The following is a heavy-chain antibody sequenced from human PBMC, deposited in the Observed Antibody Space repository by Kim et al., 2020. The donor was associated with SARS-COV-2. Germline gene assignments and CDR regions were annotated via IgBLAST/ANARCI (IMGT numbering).Heavy chain of an antibody. Sequence: SETLSLTCSVSGGSISSSTHYWDWLRQPPGKGLEWIGSMYYGGITYYNPSLKSRVTISVDTSKSQVALKMSLVTAADTAIYYCARVSMVINPQPSYYGLDVWGQGTAVTVSS. CDR1: GGSISSSTHY. CDR3: ARVSMVINPQPSYYGLDV. D-gene: IGHD3-10*01. CDR2: MYYGGIT. J-gene: IGHJ6*02. V-gene: IGHV4-39*01.